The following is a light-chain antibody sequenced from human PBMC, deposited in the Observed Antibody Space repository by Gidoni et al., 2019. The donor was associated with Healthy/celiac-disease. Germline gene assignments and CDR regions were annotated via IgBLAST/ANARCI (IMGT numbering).Light chain of an antibody. CDR2: AAS. J-gene: IGKJ2*01. V-gene: IGKV1-9*01. CDR1: QGISSY. CDR3: QQLNSYLPST. Sequence: TITCRASQGISSYLAWSQQKPGKAPKLLIYAASTLQSGVPSRFSGSGSGTEFTLTISSLQPEDFATYYCQQLNSYLPSTFGQGTKLEIK.